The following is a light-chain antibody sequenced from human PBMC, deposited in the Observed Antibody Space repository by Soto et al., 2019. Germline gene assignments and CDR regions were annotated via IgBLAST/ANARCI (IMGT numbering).Light chain of an antibody. Sequence: QAVVTQPPSVSGALGQRVTISCTGSSSNIGAGFDVHWYHHLPGTAPKLLIYGNSDRPSWIPDRFSASKSGTSASLAITGLQAEDEANYYCQSYDTSLSGHVVFGGGTKLTVL. J-gene: IGLJ2*01. V-gene: IGLV1-40*01. CDR3: QSYDTSLSGHVV. CDR1: SSNIGAGFD. CDR2: GNS.